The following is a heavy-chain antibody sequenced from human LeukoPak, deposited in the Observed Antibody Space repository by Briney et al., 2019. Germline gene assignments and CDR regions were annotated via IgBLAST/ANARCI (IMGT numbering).Heavy chain of an antibody. Sequence: GESLKISCKVSGYNFAKYWIGWVRQMPGEAPEYMGIIYPGDSAARYSPSFQGHVTISADKSTNTAYLQWSSLQASDSAIYYCARQGTAPFDYWGQGTLVTVSS. CDR2: IYPGDSAA. CDR1: GYNFAKYW. D-gene: IGHD2-21*02. V-gene: IGHV5-51*01. CDR3: ARQGTAPFDY. J-gene: IGHJ4*02.